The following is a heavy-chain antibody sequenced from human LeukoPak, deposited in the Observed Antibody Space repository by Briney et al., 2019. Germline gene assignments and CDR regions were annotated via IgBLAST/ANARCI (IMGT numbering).Heavy chain of an antibody. D-gene: IGHD3-22*01. CDR1: GGSLSSDDYY. V-gene: IGHV4-31*01. CDR3: ARVGVVESSGYLDYYFDC. Sequence: SQTLSLTCTVSGGSLSSDDYYWSWIRQPPGKGLEWLGYISHIGSTYYTPSLKSPVSISVDTSKNQFSLNVISVTAADTAVYYCARVGVVESSGYLDYYFDCGGQGSLVTVSS. CDR2: ISHIGST. J-gene: IGHJ4*02.